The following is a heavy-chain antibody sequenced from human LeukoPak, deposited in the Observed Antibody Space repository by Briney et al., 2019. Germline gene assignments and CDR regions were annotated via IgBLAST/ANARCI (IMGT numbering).Heavy chain of an antibody. D-gene: IGHD6-6*01. CDR3: ARGGWSIAARPYFDY. J-gene: IGHJ4*02. Sequence: SETLSLTCTVSVGFISSHYWSWIRQPPGKGLEGSGYIYYSGSTNYNPSLKSLVTISVDTSKNQFSLKLSSVTAADTAVYYCARGGWSIAARPYFDYWGQGTLVTVSS. CDR1: VGFISSHY. CDR2: IYYSGST. V-gene: IGHV4-59*11.